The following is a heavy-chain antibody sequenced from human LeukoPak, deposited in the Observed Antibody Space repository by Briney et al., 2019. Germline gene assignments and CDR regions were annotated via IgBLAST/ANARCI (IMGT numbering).Heavy chain of an antibody. CDR3: AKPILTAFGYFDY. J-gene: IGHJ4*02. CDR2: ISGSGGST. V-gene: IGHV3-23*01. Sequence: GGSLRLSCAASGFTFDDYAMHWVRQAPGKGLEWVSAISGSGGSTFYADSVKGRFTISRDNSKNTLYLQMNSLRAEDTAVYYCAKPILTAFGYFDYWGQGTLVTVSS. D-gene: IGHD3-9*01. CDR1: GFTFDDYA.